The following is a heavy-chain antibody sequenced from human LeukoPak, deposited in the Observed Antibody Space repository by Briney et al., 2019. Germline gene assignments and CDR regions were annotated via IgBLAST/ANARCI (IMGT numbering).Heavy chain of an antibody. CDR1: GFAFSNYW. D-gene: IGHD2-8*02. CDR3: TRVQAGRSGLMDV. J-gene: IGHJ6*02. CDR2: INSDGSTT. Sequence: PGGSLRLSCAASGFAFSNYWMHWVRQAPGKGLVWVSRINSDGSTTNYADSVEGRFTISGDNAKNTLYLQMNSLRAEDTALYYCTRVQAGRSGLMDVWGRGTTVTVSS. V-gene: IGHV3-74*01.